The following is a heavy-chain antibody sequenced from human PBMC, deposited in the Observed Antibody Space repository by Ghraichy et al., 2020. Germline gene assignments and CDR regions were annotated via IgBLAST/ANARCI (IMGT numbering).Heavy chain of an antibody. CDR2: INHSGST. CDR1: GGSFSGYY. CDR3: ARGGPGRITIFGVVTATPFDY. D-gene: IGHD3-3*01. Sequence: SDTLSLTCAVYGGSFSGYYWSWIRQPPGKGLEWIGEINHSGSTNYNPSLKSRVTISVDTSKNQFSLKLSSVTAADTAVYYCARGGPGRITIFGVVTATPFDYWGQGTLVTVSS. V-gene: IGHV4-34*01. J-gene: IGHJ4*02.